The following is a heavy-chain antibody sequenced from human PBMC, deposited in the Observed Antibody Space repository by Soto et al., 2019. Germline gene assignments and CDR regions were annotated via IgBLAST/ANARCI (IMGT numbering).Heavy chain of an antibody. J-gene: IGHJ4*02. D-gene: IGHD3-10*01. CDR2: ISGGGDTT. CDR1: GFTFNNYA. CDR3: AKGRGGSGSLTPRVDF. V-gene: IGHV3-23*01. Sequence: EVQLLESGGGLVQPGGSLRLSCAASGFTFNNYAMTWVRQAPEKGLEWVSAISGGGDTTSYADSVKGRFTVSRDGSKNTLYLQMSSLRAEDTALYYCAKGRGGSGSLTPRVDFWGQGTLGTVSS.